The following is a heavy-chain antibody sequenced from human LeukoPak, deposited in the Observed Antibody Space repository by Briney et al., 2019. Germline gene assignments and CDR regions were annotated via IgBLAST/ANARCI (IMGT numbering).Heavy chain of an antibody. CDR1: GYTFTTDY. CDR2: INPSGGST. J-gene: IGHJ6*03. V-gene: IGHV1-46*01. Sequence: ASVKVSCKASGYTFTTDYIHWVRQAPGQGLEWMGIINPSGGSTTYAQKFQGRVIMTGDTSTSTVYMELRNLRSEDTAVYYCARARGSGSYYGHDYYYYYYMDVWGQGTLVTVSS. CDR3: ARARGSGSYYGHDYYYYYYMDV. D-gene: IGHD3-10*01.